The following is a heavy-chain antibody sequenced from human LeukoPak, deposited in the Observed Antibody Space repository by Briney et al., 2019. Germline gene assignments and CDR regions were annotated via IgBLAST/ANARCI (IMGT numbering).Heavy chain of an antibody. V-gene: IGHV4-39*07. J-gene: IGHJ6*03. CDR2: IYYSGST. D-gene: IGHD6-19*01. Sequence: SETLSLTCTVSGGSISSSSYYWGWIRQPPGKGLEWIGSIYYSGSTYYNPSLKSRVTMSVDTSKNQFSLKLSSVTAADTAVYYCARGQPPVAANYYYYMDVWGKGTTVTISS. CDR1: GGSISSSSYY. CDR3: ARGQPPVAANYYYYMDV.